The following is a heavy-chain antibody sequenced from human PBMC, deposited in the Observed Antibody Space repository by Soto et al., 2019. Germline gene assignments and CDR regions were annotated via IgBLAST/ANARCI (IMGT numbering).Heavy chain of an antibody. J-gene: IGHJ3*02. V-gene: IGHV1-69*01. CDR2: IIPNFGTA. Sequence: QVQLVQSGAEVKKPGSSVKVSCKASGGTFSSYAISWVRQAPGQGLEWMGGIIPNFGTANYAQKFQGSVTITADESRSTAYMELSSLRSEDTAVYYCASSYYCDSSGYYYMWAFEIWGQGTMVTVCS. D-gene: IGHD3-22*01. CDR3: ASSYYCDSSGYYYMWAFEI. CDR1: GGTFSSYA.